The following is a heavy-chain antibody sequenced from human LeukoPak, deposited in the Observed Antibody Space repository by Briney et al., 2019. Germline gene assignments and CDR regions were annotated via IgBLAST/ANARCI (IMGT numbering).Heavy chain of an antibody. V-gene: IGHV4-34*01. CDR3: ARSTSYYYYGMDV. D-gene: IGHD2-2*01. Sequence: SETLSLTCTVYGGSFSGYSWSWIRQPPGKGLEWIGEINHSGSTNYNPSLKSRVTISVDTSKNQFSLKLSSVTAADTAVYYCARSTSYYYYGMDVWGQGTTVTVSS. CDR2: INHSGST. J-gene: IGHJ6*02. CDR1: GGSFSGYS.